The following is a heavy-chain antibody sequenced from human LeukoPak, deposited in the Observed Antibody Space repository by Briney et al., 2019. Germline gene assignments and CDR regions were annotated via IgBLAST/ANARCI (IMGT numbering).Heavy chain of an antibody. CDR3: ARDSSGWYHFDY. V-gene: IGHV3-7*01. J-gene: IGHJ4*02. Sequence: GGSLRLSCASSGFIFRTYWMTWVRQAPGKGLEWVANIKQDGSEKNYVDSVEGRFTISRDNAKNSLYLQMNSLRADDTAVYYCARDSSGWYHFDYWGQGTLVTVSS. D-gene: IGHD6-19*01. CDR1: GFIFRTYW. CDR2: IKQDGSEK.